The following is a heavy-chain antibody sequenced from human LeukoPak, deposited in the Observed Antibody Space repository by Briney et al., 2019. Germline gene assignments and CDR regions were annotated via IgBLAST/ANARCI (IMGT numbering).Heavy chain of an antibody. V-gene: IGHV3-74*01. J-gene: IGHJ4*02. CDR2: INSDGRST. Sequence: GGSLRLSCAASGFTFSSYWMLWVRQAPGKGLVWVSRINSDGRSTSYADSVRGRFTISRDNAKNTLYLQMNSLRAEDTAVYYCARAISYGYGGLDYWGQGTLVTVSS. CDR3: ARAISYGYGGLDY. CDR1: GFTFSSYW. D-gene: IGHD5-18*01.